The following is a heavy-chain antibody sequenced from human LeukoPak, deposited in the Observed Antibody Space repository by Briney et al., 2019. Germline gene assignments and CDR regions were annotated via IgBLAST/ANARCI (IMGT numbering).Heavy chain of an antibody. D-gene: IGHD2-2*02. CDR3: ARASAGCSSTSCYIAEYYYYMDV. CDR1: GFTFTSSA. V-gene: IGHV1-58*02. J-gene: IGHJ6*03. Sequence: SVKVSCKASGFTFTSSAMQWVRQARGQRLEWIGWIVVGSGNTNYAQKFQGRVTITTDESTSTAYMELSSLRSEDTAVYYCARASAGCSSTSCYIAEYYYYMDVWGKGTTVTVSS. CDR2: IVVGSGNT.